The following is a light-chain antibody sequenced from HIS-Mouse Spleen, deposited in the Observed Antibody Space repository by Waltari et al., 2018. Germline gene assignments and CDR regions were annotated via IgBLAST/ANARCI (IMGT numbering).Light chain of an antibody. J-gene: IGLJ3*02. CDR3: SSYTSSSWV. CDR2: DVS. Sequence: QSALTQPASVSGSPGQSITISCTGPSSDVGGYNYVSWYQQHPGKAPKLMIYDVSNRPSVVSNRFSGSKSGNTASLTISGLQAEDEADYYCSSYTSSSWVFGGGTKLTVL. V-gene: IGLV2-14*03. CDR1: SSDVGGYNY.